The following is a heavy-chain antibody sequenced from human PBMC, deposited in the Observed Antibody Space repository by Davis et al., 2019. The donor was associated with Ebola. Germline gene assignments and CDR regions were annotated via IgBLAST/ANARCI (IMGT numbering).Heavy chain of an antibody. CDR1: GFTFDDYA. J-gene: IGHJ4*02. V-gene: IGHV3-9*01. CDR3: AREYYDFWSGYYHAASLDY. CDR2: ISWNSGSI. Sequence: SLKISCAASGFTFDDYAMHWVRQAPGKGLEWVSGISWNSGSIGYADSVKGRFTISRDNAKNSLYLQMNSLRAEDTALYYCAREYYDFWSGYYHAASLDYWGQGTLVTVSS. D-gene: IGHD3-3*01.